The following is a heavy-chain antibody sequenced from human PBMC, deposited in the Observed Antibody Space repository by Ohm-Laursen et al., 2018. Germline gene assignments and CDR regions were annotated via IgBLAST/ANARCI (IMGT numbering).Heavy chain of an antibody. CDR2: MNPNSHNT. V-gene: IGHV1-8*01. D-gene: IGHD4-23*01. CDR1: GYTFSSYD. J-gene: IGHJ5*02. Sequence: AAVKVSCKTSGYTFSSYDIIWVRQASGQGPAWMGWMNPNSHNTGYARKFRGRVSMTSDSSISTAYMELYSLTSEDTATYYLARAVRYQLLSDPWGQGTLVTVSS. CDR3: ARAVRYQLLSDP.